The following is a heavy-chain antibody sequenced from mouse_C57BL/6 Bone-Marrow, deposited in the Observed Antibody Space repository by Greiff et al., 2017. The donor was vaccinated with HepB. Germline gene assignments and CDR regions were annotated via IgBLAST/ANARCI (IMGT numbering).Heavy chain of an antibody. Sequence: QVQLQQPGAELARPGASVKLSCKASGYTFTSYGISWVKQRTGQGLEWIGEIYPRSGNTYYNEKFKGKATLTADKSSSTAYMELRSLTSEDSAVYFCASSSYWYFDVWGTGTTVTVSS. V-gene: IGHV1-81*01. CDR3: ASSSYWYFDV. J-gene: IGHJ1*03. CDR1: GYTFTSYG. D-gene: IGHD1-1*01. CDR2: IYPRSGNT.